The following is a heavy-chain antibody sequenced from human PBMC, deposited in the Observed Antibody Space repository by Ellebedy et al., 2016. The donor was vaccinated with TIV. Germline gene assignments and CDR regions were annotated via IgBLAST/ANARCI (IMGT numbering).Heavy chain of an antibody. CDR1: GGTFSSYA. CDR2: IIPIFGTA. V-gene: IGHV1-69*13. Sequence: SVKVSXKASGGTFSSYAISRVRQAPGQGLEWMGGIIPIFGTANYAQKFQGRVTITADESTSTAYMELSSLRSEDTAVYYCARDGYYDSSGSYYYYGMDVWGQGTTVTVSS. J-gene: IGHJ6*02. CDR3: ARDGYYDSSGSYYYYGMDV. D-gene: IGHD3-22*01.